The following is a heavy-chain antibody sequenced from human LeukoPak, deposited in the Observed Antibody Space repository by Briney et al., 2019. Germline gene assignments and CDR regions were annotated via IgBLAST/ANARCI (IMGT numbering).Heavy chain of an antibody. V-gene: IGHV4-39*01. J-gene: IGHJ4*02. CDR1: GGSISSSSYY. CDR3: ARLGNSVAGI. CDR2: IYYSGST. D-gene: IGHD6-19*01. Sequence: PSETLSLTCTVSGGSISSSSYYWGWIRQPPGKGLEWIGSIYYSGSTYYNPSLKSRVTISVDTSKNQLSLKLSSVTAADTAVYYCARLGNSVAGIWGQGTLVTVSS.